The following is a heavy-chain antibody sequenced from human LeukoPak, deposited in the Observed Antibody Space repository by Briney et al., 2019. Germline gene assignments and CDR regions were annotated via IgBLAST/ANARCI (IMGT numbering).Heavy chain of an antibody. J-gene: IGHJ4*02. V-gene: IGHV1-46*01. CDR2: INPSGGST. D-gene: IGHD2-21*02. CDR1: GYTFTSYY. Sequence: GASVKVSCKASGYTFTSYYMHWVRQAPGQGLEWMGIINPSGGSTSYAQKFQGRVTMTRDMSTSTVYMELSSLRSEDTAVYYCAREPRSTLRKYCGGDCAIGDDWGQGTLVTVSS. CDR3: AREPRSTLRKYCGGDCAIGDD.